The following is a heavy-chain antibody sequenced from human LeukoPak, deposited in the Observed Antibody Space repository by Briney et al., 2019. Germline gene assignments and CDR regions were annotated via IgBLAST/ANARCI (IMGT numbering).Heavy chain of an antibody. CDR2: INPSSGSV. CDR3: ARDIVVVPAGRGFDY. CDR1: GYTFTSYH. V-gene: IGHV1-46*01. D-gene: IGHD2-2*01. Sequence: RASVKVSCKASGYTFTSYHMYWVRQAPGQGLEWMGLINPSSGSVNYAQKFQGRITMTRDTSTSTVYMELSSLRSEDTAVYYCARDIVVVPAGRGFDYWGQGTLVTVSS. J-gene: IGHJ4*02.